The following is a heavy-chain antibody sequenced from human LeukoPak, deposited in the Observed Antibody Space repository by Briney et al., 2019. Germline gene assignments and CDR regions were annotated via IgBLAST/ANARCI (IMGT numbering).Heavy chain of an antibody. D-gene: IGHD2-2*01. Sequence: GGSLRLSCAASGFTFRNAWMSWVRQAPGKGLEWVGRIKSKTDSGTTDYAAPVKGRFTISRDDSKNTLYLQMNSLKFEDTAVHYCTTAPAQSDYWGQGTLVTVSS. J-gene: IGHJ4*02. CDR1: GFTFRNAW. CDR2: IKSKTDSGTT. CDR3: TTAPAQSDY. V-gene: IGHV3-15*01.